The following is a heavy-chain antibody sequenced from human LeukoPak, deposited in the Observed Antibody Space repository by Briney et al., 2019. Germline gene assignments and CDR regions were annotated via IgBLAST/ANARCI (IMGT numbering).Heavy chain of an antibody. V-gene: IGHV3-74*01. CDR3: ARAPEGYQLPEPFYFDY. CDR1: GFTFSSYW. D-gene: IGHD2-2*01. CDR2: INTDGSST. J-gene: IGHJ4*02. Sequence: GGSLRLSCAASGFTFSSYWMHWVRQAPGKGLVWASRINTDGSSTSYADSVKGRFTISRDNAKNTLYLQMNSLRAEDTAVYYCARAPEGYQLPEPFYFDYWGQGTLVTVSS.